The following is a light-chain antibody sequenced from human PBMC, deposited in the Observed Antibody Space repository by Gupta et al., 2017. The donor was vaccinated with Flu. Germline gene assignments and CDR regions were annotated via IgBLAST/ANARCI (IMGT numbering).Light chain of an antibody. CDR3: QQYNSFPYT. CDR2: GAS. Sequence: GDRVTITCRASQILSSWLAWYQQKPGKAPKLLIYGASSLESGVPSRFSGSGSGTEFTLTISSLQPDDFATYVCQQYNSFPYTFGLGTKLETK. V-gene: IGKV1-5*03. CDR1: QILSSW. J-gene: IGKJ2*01.